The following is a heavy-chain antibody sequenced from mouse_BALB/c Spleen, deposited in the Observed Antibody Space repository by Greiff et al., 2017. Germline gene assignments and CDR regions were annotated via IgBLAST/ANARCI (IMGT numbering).Heavy chain of an antibody. CDR3: ANYYGYGGGYYFDY. CDR2: ISSGGST. J-gene: IGHJ2*01. V-gene: IGHV5-6-5*01. Sequence: EVKLVESGGGLVKPGGSLKLSCAASGFTFSSYAMSWVRQTPEKRLEWVASISSGGSTYYPDSVKGRFTISRDNARNILYLQMSSLRSEDTAMYYCANYYGYGGGYYFDYWGQGTTLTVSS. CDR1: GFTFSSYA. D-gene: IGHD1-2*01.